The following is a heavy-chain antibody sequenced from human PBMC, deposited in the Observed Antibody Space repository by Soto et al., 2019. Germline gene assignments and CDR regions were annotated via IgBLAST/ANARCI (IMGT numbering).Heavy chain of an antibody. CDR3: AKDGEPRGSISRGMDV. J-gene: IGHJ6*02. CDR2: IYPGDSDT. Sequence: GESLKISCKGSGYSFTSYWIGWVRQMPGKGLEWMGIIYPGDSDTRYSPSFQGQVTISANKSISTAYLQWSSLKASDTAVYFCAKDGEPRGSISRGMDVWGQGTTVTVSS. D-gene: IGHD2-21*01. CDR1: GYSFTSYW. V-gene: IGHV5-51*01.